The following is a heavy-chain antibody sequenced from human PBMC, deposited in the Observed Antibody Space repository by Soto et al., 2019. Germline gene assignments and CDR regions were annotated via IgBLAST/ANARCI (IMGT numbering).Heavy chain of an antibody. CDR1: GFTFIKYA. Sequence: QVQLVQSGAEVKKPGASVNVSCQASGFTFIKYALHWVRQAPGQRPEWMGWINAGNGNTRYSQRWQGRVTITRDTSASTVYMDLSSMRAEDTAVYYCARDYADIAVAGIPLLAHWGQGTLVTVSS. CDR2: INAGNGNT. V-gene: IGHV1-3*01. D-gene: IGHD6-19*01. CDR3: ARDYADIAVAGIPLLAH. J-gene: IGHJ4*01.